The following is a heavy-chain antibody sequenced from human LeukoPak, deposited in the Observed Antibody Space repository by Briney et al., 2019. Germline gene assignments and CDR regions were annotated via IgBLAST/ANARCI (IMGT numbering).Heavy chain of an antibody. Sequence: ASVKVSCKASGYTFTGYYIHWVRQAPGQGLEWMGRINPNSGGTNYAQKFQGRVTMTRDTSISTAYMELSRLRSDDTAVYYCARDRDGYKPGGFDYWGQGTLVTVSS. V-gene: IGHV1-2*06. CDR3: ARDRDGYKPGGFDY. D-gene: IGHD5-24*01. CDR2: INPNSGGT. J-gene: IGHJ4*02. CDR1: GYTFTGYY.